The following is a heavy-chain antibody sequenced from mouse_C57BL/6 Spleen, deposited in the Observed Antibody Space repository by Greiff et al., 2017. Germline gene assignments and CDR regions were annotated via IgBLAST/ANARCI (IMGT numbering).Heavy chain of an antibody. CDR3: ARWDDGYYFDY. V-gene: IGHV1-7*01. CDR1: GYTFTSYW. CDR2: INPSSGYT. D-gene: IGHD4-1*01. J-gene: IGHJ2*01. Sequence: QVQLQQSGAELAKPGASVKLSCKASGYTFTSYWMHWVKQRPGQGLEWIGYINPSSGYTKYNQKFKDKATLTADKSSSTAYMQLSSLTSEDSAVYDCARWDDGYYFDYWGQGTTLTVSS.